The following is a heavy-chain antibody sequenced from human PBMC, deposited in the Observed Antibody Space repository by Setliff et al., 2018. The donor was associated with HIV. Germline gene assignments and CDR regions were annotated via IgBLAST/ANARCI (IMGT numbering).Heavy chain of an antibody. J-gene: IGHJ4*02. CDR2: IYHTGST. CDR3: ARDGYSSSWYVISGSFDY. V-gene: IGHV4-34*01. CDR1: GGSFSGYY. D-gene: IGHD6-13*01. Sequence: SETLSLTCAVYGGSFSGYYWSWIRQPPGKGLEWIGSIYHTGSTYYKPSLKSRVTISVDTSKNQFSLKLSSVTAADTAVYYCARDGYSSSWYVISGSFDYWGQGILVTVS.